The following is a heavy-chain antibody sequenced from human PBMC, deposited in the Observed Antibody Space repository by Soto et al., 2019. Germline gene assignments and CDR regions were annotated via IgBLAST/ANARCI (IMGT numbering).Heavy chain of an antibody. J-gene: IGHJ4*02. CDR2: IYYSGST. CDR1: GGSISSGGYY. V-gene: IGHV4-31*03. CDR3: ARSSGLYGVVDY. D-gene: IGHD2-8*01. Sequence: QVQLQESGPGLVKPSQTLSLTCTVSGGSISSGGYYWSWIRQHPGKGLEWIGYIYYSGSTYYNPSLKSRVTISVDTSKNQFSLNLSSVTAADTAVYYCARSSGLYGVVDYWGQGTLVTVSS.